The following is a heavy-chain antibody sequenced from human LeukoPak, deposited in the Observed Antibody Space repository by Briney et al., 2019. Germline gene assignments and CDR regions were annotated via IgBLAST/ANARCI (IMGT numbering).Heavy chain of an antibody. CDR2: ISYDGGNK. Sequence: GGSLRLSCAASGFTFSSYGMHWVRQAPGKGLELVAVISYDGGNKYYADSVKGRFTISRDNSKNTLYLQMNSLRAEDTAVYYCAKKSGPCDTAMVTGYFDYWGQGTLVTVSS. J-gene: IGHJ4*02. CDR1: GFTFSSYG. CDR3: AKKSGPCDTAMVTGYFDY. V-gene: IGHV3-30*18. D-gene: IGHD5-18*01.